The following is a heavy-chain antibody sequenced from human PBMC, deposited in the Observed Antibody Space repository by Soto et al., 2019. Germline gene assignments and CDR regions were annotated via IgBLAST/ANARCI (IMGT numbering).Heavy chain of an antibody. Sequence: EVQLVESGGGLVQPGRSLTLSCAASGFTLDDYAMHWVRQVPGKGLEWVSGISWNSGSIGYADSVKGRFTISRDNARYSLYLQMSSLRAEDTALYYCAKDIKGDDYGDYYFDYWGQGTLVTVSS. CDR1: GFTLDDYA. D-gene: IGHD4-17*01. V-gene: IGHV3-9*01. CDR2: ISWNSGSI. CDR3: AKDIKGDDYGDYYFDY. J-gene: IGHJ4*02.